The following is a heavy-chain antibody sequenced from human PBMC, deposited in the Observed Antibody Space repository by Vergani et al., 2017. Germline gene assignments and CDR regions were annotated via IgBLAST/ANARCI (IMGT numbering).Heavy chain of an antibody. J-gene: IGHJ6*02. CDR3: AIEWANYGMDV. CDR1: GGTFSSYA. D-gene: IGHD1-26*01. Sequence: QVQLVQSGAEVKKPGSSVKVSCKASGGTFSSYAISWVRQAPGQGLEWMGGINTGNGNTKYSQKFQGRVTITRDTSASTAYMELSSLRSEDTAVYYCAIEWANYGMDVWGQGTTVTVSS. V-gene: IGHV1-3*04. CDR2: INTGNGNT.